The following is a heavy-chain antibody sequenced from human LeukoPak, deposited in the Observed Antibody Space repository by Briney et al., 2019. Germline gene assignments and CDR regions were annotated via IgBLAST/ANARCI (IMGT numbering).Heavy chain of an antibody. CDR3: AKSEFDYYDSSGPPDS. J-gene: IGHJ5*01. Sequence: GGSQRLSCAASGFTFSTFAMHWVRQAPDKGLEWVAVIWFDGSNKYYADSVKGRFSISRDNSKNTLSLQMNSLRADDTAVYYCAKSEFDYYDSSGPPDSWGQGTLVTVSS. CDR1: GFTFSTFA. V-gene: IGHV3-33*06. D-gene: IGHD3-22*01. CDR2: IWFDGSNK.